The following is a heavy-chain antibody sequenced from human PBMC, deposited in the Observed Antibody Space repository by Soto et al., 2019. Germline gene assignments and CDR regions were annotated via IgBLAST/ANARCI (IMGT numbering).Heavy chain of an antibody. CDR3: AQLLFAQGPTPQYT. V-gene: IGHV3-23*01. CDR2: ISGSGGST. CDR1: GFTFSSYA. J-gene: IGHJ4*02. Sequence: QPGGSLRLSCAASGFTFSSYAMSWVRQAPGKGLEWVSAISGSGGSTYYADSVKGRFTISRDNSKNTLYLQMNSLRAEDTAVYYCAQLLFAQGPTPQYTWGQGTLVTVSS. D-gene: IGHD3-10*01.